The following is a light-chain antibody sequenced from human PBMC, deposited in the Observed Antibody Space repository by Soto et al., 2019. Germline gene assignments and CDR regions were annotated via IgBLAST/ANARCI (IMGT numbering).Light chain of an antibody. CDR3: SSYTSSSPRV. V-gene: IGLV2-14*03. CDR1: SSDVGAYDY. Sequence: QSALTQPASVSGSPGQSITISCTGTSSDVGAYDYVSWYQQHPDKAPKLMIYEVSNRPSGVSNRFSGSKSVNTATLTISGLQADDEVDYYCSSYTSSSPRVFGTGTKVTDL. CDR2: EVS. J-gene: IGLJ1*01.